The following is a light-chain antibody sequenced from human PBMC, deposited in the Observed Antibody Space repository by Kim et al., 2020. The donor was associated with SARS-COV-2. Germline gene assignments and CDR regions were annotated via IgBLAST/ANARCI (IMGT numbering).Light chain of an antibody. J-gene: IGLJ3*02. CDR2: DVS. CDR3: CSYAGSYTWV. CDR1: SSDGGGYNY. Sequence: GQSVTIPCTGTSSDGGGYNYVSCYQQHPGKAPKLMIYDVSKRPSGVPDRFSGSKSGNTASLTISGLQAEDEADYYCCSYAGSYTWVFGGGTKLTVL. V-gene: IGLV2-11*01.